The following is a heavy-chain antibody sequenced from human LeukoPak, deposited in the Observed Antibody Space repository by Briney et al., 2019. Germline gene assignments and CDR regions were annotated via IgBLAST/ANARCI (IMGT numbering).Heavy chain of an antibody. V-gene: IGHV3-9*01. CDR1: GSTFDNYA. J-gene: IGHJ4*02. CDR2: INRSSSRI. D-gene: IGHD6-19*01. Sequence: GRSLRLSCAASGSTFDNYAMHWVRQAPGKGLEWVSGINRSSSRIDYADSVKGRFTISRDNAKNSLYLQMNSLRAEDTALYYCAKDYSNGWYYFDSWGQGTLVTVSS. CDR3: AKDYSNGWYYFDS.